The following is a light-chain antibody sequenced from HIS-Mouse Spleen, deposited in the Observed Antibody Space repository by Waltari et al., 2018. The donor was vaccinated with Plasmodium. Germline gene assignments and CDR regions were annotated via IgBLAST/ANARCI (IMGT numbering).Light chain of an antibody. V-gene: IGLV4-69*01. Sequence: QLVLTQSPSASASLGASVKLTCTLSSGHSSYAIAWHQQQPGKGPRYLMKLNSDGSHRKGDGIPDRFSGSSSGAERYLTISSLQSEDEADYYCQTWGTGMGVFGGGTKLTVL. CDR3: QTWGTGMGV. CDR1: SGHSSYA. CDR2: LNSDGSH. J-gene: IGLJ2*01.